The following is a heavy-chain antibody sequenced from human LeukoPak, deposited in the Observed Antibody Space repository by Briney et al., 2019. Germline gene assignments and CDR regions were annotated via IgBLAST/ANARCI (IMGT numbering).Heavy chain of an antibody. CDR2: IHTSGST. CDR1: GDSISSYY. V-gene: IGHV4-4*07. CDR3: ARETAELGRSFDY. J-gene: IGHJ4*02. Sequence: SETLSLTCTVSGDSISSYYWSWIRQPAGKGGEWVGRIHTSGSTNHNPSLTSRVTMSVDTSKNQFSLKLTSVTAADTAVYYCARETAELGRSFDYWGQGAQVTVSS. D-gene: IGHD6-6*01.